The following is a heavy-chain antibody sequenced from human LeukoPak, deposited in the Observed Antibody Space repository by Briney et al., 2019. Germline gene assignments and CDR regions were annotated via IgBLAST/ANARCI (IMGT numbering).Heavy chain of an antibody. J-gene: IGHJ6*03. CDR2: MNPNSGNT. V-gene: IGHV1-8*03. CDR1: GYTFTSYD. CDR3: ARVVRLLRLFHYYYYMDV. D-gene: IGHD2-15*01. Sequence: ASVKVSCKASGYTFTSYDINWVRQATGQGLEWMGWMNPNSGNTGYAQKFQGRVTITRNTSISTAYMELSSPRSEDTAVYYCARVVRLLRLFHYYYYMDVWGKGTTVTVSS.